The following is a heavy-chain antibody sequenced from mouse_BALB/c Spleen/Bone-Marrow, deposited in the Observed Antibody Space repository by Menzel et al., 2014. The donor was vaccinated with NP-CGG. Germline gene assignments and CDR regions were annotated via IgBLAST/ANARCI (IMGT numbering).Heavy chain of an antibody. CDR3: ARDYLYYFDY. D-gene: IGHD2-1*01. V-gene: IGHV7-3*02. CDR1: GFTFTDHY. Sequence: EVQRVESGGGLVQPGSFLRLSCATSGFTFTDHYMSWVRQPPGKALEWLGFIRNKANGYTTEYSASVKGRFTISRDNSQSIVYLQMNTLRAEDSATYYCARDYLYYFDYWGQGTTLTVSS. J-gene: IGHJ2*01. CDR2: IRNKANGYTT.